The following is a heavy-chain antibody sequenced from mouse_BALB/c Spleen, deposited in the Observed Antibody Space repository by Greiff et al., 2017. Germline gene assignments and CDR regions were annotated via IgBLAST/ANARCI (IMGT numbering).Heavy chain of an antibody. V-gene: IGHV3-2*02. CDR1: GYSITSDYA. CDR2: ISYSGST. Sequence: EVKLMESGPGLVKPSQSLSLTCTVTGYSITSDYAWNWIRQFPGNKLEWMGYISYSGSTSYNPSLKSRISITRDTSKNQFFLQLNSVTTEDTATYYCARKGNAYWGQGTLVTVSA. J-gene: IGHJ3*01. CDR3: ARKGNAY.